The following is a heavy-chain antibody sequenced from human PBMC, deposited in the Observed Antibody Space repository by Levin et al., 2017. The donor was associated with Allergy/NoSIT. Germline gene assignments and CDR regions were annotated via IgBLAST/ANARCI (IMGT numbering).Heavy chain of an antibody. V-gene: IGHV3-23*01. CDR3: AKEMTRVIPVFDS. J-gene: IGHJ4*02. Sequence: PGESLKISCAASGFTFSSYAMSWVRQAPGKGLEWVSAITDSGRTYYADSVKGRFTVSRDNSKNTLYLQMNSLRADDTAVYYCAKEMTRVIPVFDSWGQGTLVTVSS. CDR2: ITDSGRT. CDR1: GFTFSSYA. D-gene: IGHD2-2*01.